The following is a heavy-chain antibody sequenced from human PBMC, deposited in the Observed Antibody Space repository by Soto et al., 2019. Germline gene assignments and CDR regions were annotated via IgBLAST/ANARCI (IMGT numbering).Heavy chain of an antibody. Sequence: ASVKVSCKASGYTFTCYYMHWVRQAPGQGLEWMGWINPNSGGTNYAQKFQGWVTMTRDTSISTAYMELSRLRSDDTAVYYCARALYYYGSENNWFDPWGQGTLVTVSS. J-gene: IGHJ5*02. CDR1: GYTFTCYY. CDR3: ARALYYYGSENNWFDP. V-gene: IGHV1-2*04. CDR2: INPNSGGT. D-gene: IGHD3-10*01.